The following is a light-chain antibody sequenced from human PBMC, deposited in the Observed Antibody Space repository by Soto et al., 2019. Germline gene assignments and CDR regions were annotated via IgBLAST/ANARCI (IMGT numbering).Light chain of an antibody. J-gene: IGKJ3*01. V-gene: IGKV1-12*02. Sequence: DIQMTQSPTSVSASVEDRVTITCRASQGIIRGLAWYQQRTGQAPRLLIFAATGLQRGVPSRFGGRGSGTDFPLSISSLQPEDFATYSCLQTNTLAFGFGAGNKVDI. CDR3: LQTNTLAFG. CDR1: QGIIRG. CDR2: AAT.